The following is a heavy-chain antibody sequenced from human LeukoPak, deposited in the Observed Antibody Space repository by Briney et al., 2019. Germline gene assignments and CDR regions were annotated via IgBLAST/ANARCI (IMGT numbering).Heavy chain of an antibody. J-gene: IGHJ4*02. CDR1: GFPFSDYY. Sequence: GGSLRPSCAASGFPFSDYYMSWIRQAPGKGLEWVSYISSSGSTIYYADSVKGRFTISRDNAKNSLYLQMNSLRAEDTAVYYCARDFAEYYYGSGTVEYWGQGTLVTVSS. CDR2: ISSSGSTI. CDR3: ARDFAEYYYGSGTVEY. D-gene: IGHD3-10*01. V-gene: IGHV3-11*01.